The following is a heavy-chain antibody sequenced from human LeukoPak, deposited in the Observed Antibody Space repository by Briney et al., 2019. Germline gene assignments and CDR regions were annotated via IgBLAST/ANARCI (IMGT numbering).Heavy chain of an antibody. D-gene: IGHD3-10*01. V-gene: IGHV1-69*04. J-gene: IGHJ4*02. CDR2: IIPILGIA. Sequence: SVKVSCKASGYDFTAHFMHWIRQAPGQGLEWMGRIIPILGIANYAQKFQGRVTITADKSTSTAYMELSSLRSEDTAVYYCARVTMVRGLYFDYWGQGTLVTVSS. CDR1: GYDFTAHF. CDR3: ARVTMVRGLYFDY.